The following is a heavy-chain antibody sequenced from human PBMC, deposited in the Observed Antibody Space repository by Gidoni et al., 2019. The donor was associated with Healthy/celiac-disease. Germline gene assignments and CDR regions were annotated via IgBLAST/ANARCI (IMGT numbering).Heavy chain of an antibody. CDR2: IYYSGST. D-gene: IGHD6-25*01. V-gene: IGHV4-59*01. Sequence: QVQLQESGPGLLKPSETLSLTCTVSGGSISSYYWSWIRQPPGKGLEWIGYIYYSGSTNYNPSLKSRVTISVDTSKNQFSLKLSSVTAADTAVYYCARDRGLYGMDVWGQGTTVTVSS. CDR3: ARDRGLYGMDV. J-gene: IGHJ6*02. CDR1: GGSISSYY.